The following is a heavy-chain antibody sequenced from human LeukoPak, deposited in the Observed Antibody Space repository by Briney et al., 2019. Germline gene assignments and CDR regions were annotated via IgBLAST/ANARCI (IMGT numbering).Heavy chain of an antibody. D-gene: IGHD6-6*01. Sequence: GASVKVSCKASGGTFSSYAISWVRQAPGQGLEWMGGIIPIFGTANYAQKFQGRVTITADESTSTAYMELSSLRSEDTAVHYCARGRYSSSSGYYYYMDVWGKGTTVTVPS. J-gene: IGHJ6*03. V-gene: IGHV1-69*13. CDR1: GGTFSSYA. CDR3: ARGRYSSSSGYYYYMDV. CDR2: IIPIFGTA.